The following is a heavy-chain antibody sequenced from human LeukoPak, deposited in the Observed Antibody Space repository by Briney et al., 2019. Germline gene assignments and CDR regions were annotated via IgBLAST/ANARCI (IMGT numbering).Heavy chain of an antibody. CDR3: ARSLVVGATYPYH. CDR1: GFTFSSYA. D-gene: IGHD1-26*01. Sequence: PGGSLRLSCAASGFTFSSYAMSWVRQAPGKGLELVSAISGSGGSTYYADSVKGRFTISRDNSKNSPYLQLNSLRAEDTAVYYCARSLVVGATYPYHWGQETLVTVSS. CDR2: ISGSGGST. V-gene: IGHV3-23*01. J-gene: IGHJ5*02.